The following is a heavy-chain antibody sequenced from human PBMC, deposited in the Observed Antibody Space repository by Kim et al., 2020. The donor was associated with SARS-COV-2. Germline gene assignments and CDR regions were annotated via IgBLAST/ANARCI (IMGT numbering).Heavy chain of an antibody. D-gene: IGHD2-2*01. Sequence: GESLKISCQGSGYSFTSYWIGWVRQMPGKGLEWMGIIYPGDSDTRYSPSFQGQVTISADKSISTAYLQWSSLKASDTAMYYCAGHSLEVVPAAMGTYYYYGMDVWGQGTTVTVSS. J-gene: IGHJ6*02. V-gene: IGHV5-51*01. CDR3: AGHSLEVVPAAMGTYYYYGMDV. CDR2: IYPGDSDT. CDR1: GYSFTSYW.